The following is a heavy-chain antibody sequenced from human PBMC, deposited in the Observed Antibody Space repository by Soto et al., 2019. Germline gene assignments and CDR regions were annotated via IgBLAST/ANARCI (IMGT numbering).Heavy chain of an antibody. CDR1: GFTFTSSA. D-gene: IGHD3-10*01. CDR3: AADLPGYGSGSYDYYYYMDV. Sequence: ASVKVSCKASGFTFTSSAMQWVRQARGQRLEWIGWIVVGSGNTNYAQKFQERVTITRDMSTSTAYMELSSLRSEDTAVYYCAADLPGYGSGSYDYYYYMDVWGKGTTVTVSS. V-gene: IGHV1-58*02. CDR2: IVVGSGNT. J-gene: IGHJ6*03.